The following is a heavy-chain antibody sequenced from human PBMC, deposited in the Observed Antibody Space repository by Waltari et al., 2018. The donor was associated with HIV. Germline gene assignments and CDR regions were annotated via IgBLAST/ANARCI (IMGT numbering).Heavy chain of an antibody. CDR1: GFTFSRYS. D-gene: IGHD3-22*01. CDR2: IRSSSGTI. Sequence: EVQLVESGGGLVQPGGSLRLSCAASGFTFSRYSMNWVRQATGKGLEWVSDIRSSSGTIYYADSVKGRCTSSRDNAKNSLYLQMNSLRDEDTAVYYCARSPLYYYDSSGYYVDYWGQGTLLTVSS. V-gene: IGHV3-48*02. CDR3: ARSPLYYYDSSGYYVDY. J-gene: IGHJ4*02.